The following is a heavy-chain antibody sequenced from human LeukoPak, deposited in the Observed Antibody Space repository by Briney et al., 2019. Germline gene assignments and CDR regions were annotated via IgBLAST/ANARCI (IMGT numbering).Heavy chain of an antibody. CDR1: GFTFSTNP. V-gene: IGHV3-23*01. CDR3: VKEQMDRAFTPSFEI. D-gene: IGHD3-10*01. CDR2: ISDTKT. J-gene: IGHJ3*02. Sequence: GGSLRLSCAASGFTFSTNPMSWVRQAPGKGLEWGSAISDTKTYYADAVHGRFTISRDNSKNTVFLQMNSLRAEDTAVYHCVKEQMDRAFTPSFEIWGQGTVVAVSS.